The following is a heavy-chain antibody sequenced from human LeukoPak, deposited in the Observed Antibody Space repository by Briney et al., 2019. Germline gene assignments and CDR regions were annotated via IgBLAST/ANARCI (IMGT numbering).Heavy chain of an antibody. J-gene: IGHJ6*03. D-gene: IGHD2-2*01. CDR2: IYYSGST. Sequence: ASETLSLMCTVSGGPISNYYWSWIRQPPGKGLEWIGYIYYSGSTYYNPSLKSRVTISVDTSKNQFSLKLSSVTAADTAVYYCARDLRYCSSTSCHSDYYYYYYMDVWGKGTTVTVSS. CDR3: ARDLRYCSSTSCHSDYYYYYYMDV. CDR1: GGPISNYY. V-gene: IGHV4-30-4*08.